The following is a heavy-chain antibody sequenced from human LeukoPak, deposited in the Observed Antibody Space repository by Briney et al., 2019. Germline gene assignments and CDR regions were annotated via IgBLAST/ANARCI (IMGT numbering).Heavy chain of an antibody. J-gene: IGHJ4*02. CDR1: GGSISSSSYY. CDR2: IYYSGST. V-gene: IGHV4-39*07. CDR3: ARKPRINNAWYYFDY. D-gene: IGHD1/OR15-1a*01. Sequence: PSETLSLTCTVSGGSISSSSYYWGWIRQPPGKGLEWIGSIYYSGSTYYNPSLKSRVTTSVDTSKNQFSLKLSSVTAADTAVYYCARKPRINNAWYYFDYWGQGTLVTVSS.